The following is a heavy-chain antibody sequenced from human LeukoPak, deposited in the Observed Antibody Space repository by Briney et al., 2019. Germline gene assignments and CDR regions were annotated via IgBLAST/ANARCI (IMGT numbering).Heavy chain of an antibody. J-gene: IGHJ4*02. CDR1: GGSISSSSYY. Sequence: SSETLSLTCTVSGGSISSSSYYWDWIRQPPGKGLEWIGSIYYSGSTYYNPSLKSRVTISVDTSKNQFSLKLSSVTAADTAVYYCARAGEYSSSADYWGQGIQVTVSS. V-gene: IGHV4-39*01. D-gene: IGHD6-6*01. CDR2: IYYSGST. CDR3: ARAGEYSSSADY.